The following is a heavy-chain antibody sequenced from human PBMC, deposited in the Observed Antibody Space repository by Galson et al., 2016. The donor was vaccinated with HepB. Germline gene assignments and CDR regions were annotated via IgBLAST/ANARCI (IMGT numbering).Heavy chain of an antibody. CDR2: IYYSGST. CDR3: ARGVGSGYSSGWHYFDS. V-gene: IGHV4-31*03. CDR1: GGSISSGGNY. Sequence: TLSLTCTVSGGSISSGGNYWTWIRQHPGKGLEWIGYIYYSGSTYNNPSLRSRVTISVDTSRNQCSLKLSSVTAADTAVYYCARGVGSGYSSGWHYFDSWGQGALVTVSS. J-gene: IGHJ4*02. D-gene: IGHD6-19*01.